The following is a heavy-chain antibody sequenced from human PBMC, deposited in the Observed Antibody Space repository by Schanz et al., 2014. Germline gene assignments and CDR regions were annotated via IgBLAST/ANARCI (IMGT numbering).Heavy chain of an antibody. CDR1: GFTFSGYS. D-gene: IGHD3-10*01. V-gene: IGHV3-23*04. CDR3: ARIGGSVFDY. J-gene: IGHJ4*02. Sequence: EVQLVESGGGLVQPGGSLRLSCAASGFTFSGYSMNWVRQAPGKGLEWVSAINTGVNTYYADSVRGRFTMSRDNSKNTLYLQMNSLRAGDAAVYYCARIGGSVFDYWAQGTLVTVSS. CDR2: INTGVNT.